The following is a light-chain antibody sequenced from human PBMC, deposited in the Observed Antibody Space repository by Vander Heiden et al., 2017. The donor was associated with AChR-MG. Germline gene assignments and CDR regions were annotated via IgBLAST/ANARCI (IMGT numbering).Light chain of an antibody. Sequence: SYKLTQPPSVSVSPGQTATITCSGDNLGDKYVSWYQQKPGQPPLLVIYQKDKRPSGIPERFSGSNSGNTATLTISETQSVDEADFFCQAWDSRSNWVFGGGTKLTVL. J-gene: IGLJ3*02. CDR1: NLGDKY. CDR2: QKD. CDR3: QAWDSRSNWV. V-gene: IGLV3-1*01.